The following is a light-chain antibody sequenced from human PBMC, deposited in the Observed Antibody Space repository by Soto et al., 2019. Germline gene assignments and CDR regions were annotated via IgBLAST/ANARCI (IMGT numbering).Light chain of an antibody. Sequence: DIQMTQSPSTLSASVGDRVTITCGASQSISSWLAWYQQKTGKAPKLLVYDASTLQSGVASRLSGSGSGKEFTLIISGLQTDDSATYYCQQYTNTNNPWMFGQGTKVDIK. CDR2: DAS. CDR3: QQYTNTNNPWM. CDR1: QSISSW. J-gene: IGKJ1*01. V-gene: IGKV1-5*01.